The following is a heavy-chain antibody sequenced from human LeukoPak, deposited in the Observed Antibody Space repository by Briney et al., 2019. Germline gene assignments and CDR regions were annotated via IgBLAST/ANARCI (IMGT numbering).Heavy chain of an antibody. J-gene: IGHJ4*02. CDR1: GYTFTGYY. D-gene: IGHD2-15*01. CDR3: ARDLRYSLGGSFQPYAD. CDR2: INPNSGGT. Sequence: GASVKVSCKASGYTFTGYYMHWVRQAPGQGLEWMGWINPNSGGTNYAQKFQGRVTMTRDTSISTAYMELSRLRSDDTAVYYCARDLRYSLGGSFQPYADWGQGTLVTVSS. V-gene: IGHV1-2*02.